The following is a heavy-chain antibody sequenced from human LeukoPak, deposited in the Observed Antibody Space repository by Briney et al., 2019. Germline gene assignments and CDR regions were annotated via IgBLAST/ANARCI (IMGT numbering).Heavy chain of an antibody. V-gene: IGHV4-34*01. CDR1: GGSFSGYY. Sequence: SETLSLTCAVYGGSFSGYYWSWIRQPPGKGLEWIGEINHSGSTNYNPSLKSRVTISVDTSRNQFSLKLSSVTAADTAVYYCARDYYDSSGYYRVDAFDIWGQGTMVTVSS. CDR2: INHSGST. J-gene: IGHJ3*02. D-gene: IGHD3-22*01. CDR3: ARDYYDSSGYYRVDAFDI.